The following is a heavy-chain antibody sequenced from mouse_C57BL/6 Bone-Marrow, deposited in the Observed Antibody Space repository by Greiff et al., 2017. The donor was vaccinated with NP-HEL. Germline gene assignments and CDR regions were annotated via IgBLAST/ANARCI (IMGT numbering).Heavy chain of an antibody. CDR2: ISSGADYI. J-gene: IGHJ2*01. CDR3: TRGGRFDY. D-gene: IGHD3-3*01. V-gene: IGHV5-9-1*02. Sequence: DVQLVESGEGLVKPGGSLRLSCAASGFTFSSSAMSWVRQTPETMLAWVAYISSGADYIYYADTVKGRFTIARDNARNTLYLQMSKLKSEDTAMYYCTRGGRFDYWGQGNTLTVSS. CDR1: GFTFSSSA.